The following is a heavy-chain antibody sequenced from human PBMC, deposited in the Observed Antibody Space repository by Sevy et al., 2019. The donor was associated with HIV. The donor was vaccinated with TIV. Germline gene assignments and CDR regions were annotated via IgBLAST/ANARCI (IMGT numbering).Heavy chain of an antibody. V-gene: IGHV3-23*01. CDR1: GFTFSSYA. Sequence: GGSLRLSCAASGFTFSSYAMSWVRQAPGKGLEWVSAISGSGGSTYYADSVKGRFTISRDNSKNTLYLQMNSLRAEDTAVYYCAASPDSPRYCYYYYGMDVWGQGTTVTVSS. J-gene: IGHJ6*02. D-gene: IGHD3-22*01. CDR3: AASPDSPRYCYYYYGMDV. CDR2: ISGSGGST.